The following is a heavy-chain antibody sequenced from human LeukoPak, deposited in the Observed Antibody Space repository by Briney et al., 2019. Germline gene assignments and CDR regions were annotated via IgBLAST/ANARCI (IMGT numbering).Heavy chain of an antibody. J-gene: IGHJ3*02. D-gene: IGHD3-10*01. CDR1: GYTFKNYG. Sequence: ASVKVSCKASGYTFKNYGVSWVRQAPGHGPEWMGWNSAYNGNTNFAQTLQARVTMTTDTSTNTAYMELSSLISDDTAMYYCARARYLSGNYDDAFDIWGQGTMVTVSS. CDR3: ARARYLSGNYDDAFDI. CDR2: NSAYNGNT. V-gene: IGHV1-18*01.